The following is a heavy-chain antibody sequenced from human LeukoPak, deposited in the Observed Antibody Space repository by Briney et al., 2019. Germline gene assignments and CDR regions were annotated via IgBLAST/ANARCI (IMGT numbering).Heavy chain of an antibody. V-gene: IGHV4-34*01. D-gene: IGHD5-24*01. CDR2: INHSGST. CDR1: GGSFSGYY. J-gene: IGHJ4*02. Sequence: SETQSLTCAVYGGSFSGYYWSWIRQPPGKGLEWIGEINHSGSTNYNPSLKSRVTISVDTSKNQFSLKLSSVTAADTAVYYCARGWGGDGYSRWGQGTLVTVSS. CDR3: ARGWGGDGYSR.